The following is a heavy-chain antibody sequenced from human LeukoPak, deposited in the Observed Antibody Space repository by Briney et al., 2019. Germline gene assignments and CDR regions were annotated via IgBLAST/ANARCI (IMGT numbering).Heavy chain of an antibody. D-gene: IGHD1-26*01. CDR1: GFRLGDYW. V-gene: IGHV3-7*01. Sequence: PGESLRLSCAASGFRLGDYWMTWARHVPGKGLEWVANKKQDGAEKHYAESVEGRFIISRDNAKNSLYLEMDSLKVEDTAVYYCARVGAWDLQRVFDYWGQGTLVTVSS. CDR3: ARVGAWDLQRVFDY. J-gene: IGHJ4*02. CDR2: KKQDGAEK.